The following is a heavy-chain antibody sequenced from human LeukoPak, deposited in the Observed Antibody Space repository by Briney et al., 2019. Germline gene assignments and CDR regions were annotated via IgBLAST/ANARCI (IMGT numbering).Heavy chain of an antibody. CDR3: ARLGYGTDAGDDFDY. CDR2: IIPIFGTA. Sequence: ASVKVSCKASGGTFSSYAISWVRQAPGQGLEWMGGIIPIFGTANYAQKFQGRVTITADKSTSTAYMELSSLRSEDTAVYYCARLGYGTDAGDDFDYWGQGTLVPVSS. CDR1: GGTFSSYA. J-gene: IGHJ4*02. V-gene: IGHV1-69*06. D-gene: IGHD4-17*01.